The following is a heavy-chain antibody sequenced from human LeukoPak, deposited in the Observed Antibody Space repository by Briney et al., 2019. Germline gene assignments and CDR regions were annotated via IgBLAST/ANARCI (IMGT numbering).Heavy chain of an antibody. CDR2: IIPIFGTA. V-gene: IGHV1-69*13. CDR1: GGTFSSYA. Sequence: SVKVSCKASGGTFSSYAIGWVRQAPGQGLEWMGGIIPIFGTANYAQKFQGRVTITADESTSTAYMELSSLRSEDTAVYYCARSVGAAGSYYYYGMDVWGQGTTVTVSS. J-gene: IGHJ6*02. D-gene: IGHD1-26*01. CDR3: ARSVGAAGSYYYYGMDV.